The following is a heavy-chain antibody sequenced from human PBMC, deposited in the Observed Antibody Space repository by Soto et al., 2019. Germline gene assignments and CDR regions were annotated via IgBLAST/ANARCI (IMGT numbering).Heavy chain of an antibody. D-gene: IGHD2-21*01. CDR1: GFSFKTYG. V-gene: IGHV3-23*01. J-gene: IGHJ4*02. CDR2: IGLSNSDT. CDR3: VKGGAYCYNDCTRSY. Sequence: EVQLLESGGGLVQPGGSLRLSCADSGFSFKTYGMTWVRQAPGKGLEGVAHIGLSNSDTYYADSVKGRFTISRDNSKSMVYLQMNSLRDADTAVYYCVKGGAYCYNDCTRSYWGRGTVVTVSS.